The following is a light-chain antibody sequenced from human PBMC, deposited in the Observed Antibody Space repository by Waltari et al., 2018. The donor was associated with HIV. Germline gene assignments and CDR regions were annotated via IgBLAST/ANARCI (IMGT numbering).Light chain of an antibody. CDR3: QQYGNAPRT. J-gene: IGKJ1*01. CDR1: QSVSSSY. Sequence: EIVLTQSPGTLSLSPGDRASVSFRASQSVSSSYLAWYQQKPGQAPRLLIYGSSSRATGLPDRFSGSGPGTDFTLTISRLEPEDFAVYYCQQYGNAPRTFGQGTKVEI. CDR2: GSS. V-gene: IGKV3-20*01.